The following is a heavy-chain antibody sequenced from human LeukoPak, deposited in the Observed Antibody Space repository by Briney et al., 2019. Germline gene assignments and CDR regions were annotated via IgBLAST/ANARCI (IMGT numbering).Heavy chain of an antibody. J-gene: IGHJ4*02. V-gene: IGHV3-53*01. CDR3: ARGSYCSGGSCYPLFDY. CDR2: IYSDGST. CDR1: GFTVSSNY. D-gene: IGHD2-15*01. Sequence: GSLRLSCAASGFTVSSNYMNWVRQAPGKGLEWVSGIYSDGSTYYADSVKGRFTISRDNSKNTLYLQMNSLRAEDTAVYYCARGSYCSGGSCYPLFDYWGQGTLVTVSS.